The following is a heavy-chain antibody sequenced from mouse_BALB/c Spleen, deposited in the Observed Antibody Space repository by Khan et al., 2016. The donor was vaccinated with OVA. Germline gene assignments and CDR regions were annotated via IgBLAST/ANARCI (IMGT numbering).Heavy chain of an antibody. CDR3: ARPAYDGYHDY. D-gene: IGHD2-3*01. Sequence: QVQLQQSGPELVRPGVSVKISCKGSGYTFTDYAMYWVKQSHAKSLEWIGLISTYSGNTNYNQNFRGKATMTVDKSSSTAYMELARLTSEDSAIXYCARPAYDGYHDYWGQGTTLTVSS. CDR1: GYTFTDYA. J-gene: IGHJ2*01. V-gene: IGHV1S137*01. CDR2: ISTYSGNT.